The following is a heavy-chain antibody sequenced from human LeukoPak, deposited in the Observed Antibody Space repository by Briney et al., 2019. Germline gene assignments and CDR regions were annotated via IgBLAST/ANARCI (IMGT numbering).Heavy chain of an antibody. Sequence: PGGSLRLSCAASGFTFSSYWMSWVRQAPGKELEWVANIREDGSEKYYVDSVKGQFTISRDNAKNSLFLQMDSLRAEDTAVYYCASKGPGIPYPIDYWGQGTLVTVSS. CDR3: ASKGPGIPYPIDY. J-gene: IGHJ4*02. D-gene: IGHD2-8*01. CDR1: GFTFSSYW. V-gene: IGHV3-7*01. CDR2: IREDGSEK.